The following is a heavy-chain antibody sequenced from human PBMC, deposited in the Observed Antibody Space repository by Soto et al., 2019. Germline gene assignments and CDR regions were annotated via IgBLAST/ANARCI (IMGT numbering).Heavy chain of an antibody. CDR3: TRHADWGIAAAGYYYYGMDV. J-gene: IGHJ6*02. D-gene: IGHD6-13*01. V-gene: IGHV3-73*01. CDR1: GFTFSGSA. Sequence: GGSLRLSCAASGFTFSGSAMHWVRQASGKGLEWVGRIRSKANSYATAYAASVKGRFTISRDDSKNTAYLQMNSLKTEDTAVYYCTRHADWGIAAAGYYYYGMDVWGQGTTVTVSS. CDR2: IRSKANSYAT.